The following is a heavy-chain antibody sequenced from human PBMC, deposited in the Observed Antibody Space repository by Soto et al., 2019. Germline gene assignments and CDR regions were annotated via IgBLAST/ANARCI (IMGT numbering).Heavy chain of an antibody. D-gene: IGHD2-15*01. CDR2: IVVGSGNT. V-gene: IGHV1-58*01. CDR3: AADLGGNPADY. CDR1: GFTFTSSA. Sequence: QMQLVQSGPEVKKPGTSVKVSCKASGFTFTSSAVQWVRQARGQRLEWIGWIVVGSGNTNYAQKFQERVTITRDMSTSTAYMELSSLRYEDTAVYYCAADLGGNPADYWGQGTLVTVSS. J-gene: IGHJ4*02.